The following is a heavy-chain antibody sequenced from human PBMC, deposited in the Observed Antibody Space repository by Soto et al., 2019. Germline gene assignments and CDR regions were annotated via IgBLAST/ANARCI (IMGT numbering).Heavy chain of an antibody. CDR1: GFTLSSYK. CDR3: GRGLWPWFDP. V-gene: IGHV3-74*01. CDR2: ITNDGSIT. J-gene: IGHJ5*02. Sequence: GGSLRLSCVASGFTLSSYKMEWVRQVPGKGLVWISQITNDGSITKYAESVKGRFTISRDNAKNTLYLQMNSLRAEETAVYYCGRGLWPWFDPWGQGTLVTVFS.